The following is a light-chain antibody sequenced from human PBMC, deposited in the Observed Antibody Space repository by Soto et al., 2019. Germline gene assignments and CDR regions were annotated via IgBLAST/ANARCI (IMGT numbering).Light chain of an antibody. Sequence: QAVVTQEPPLAVSPGGTVALTFASSAGAVTRSSYPGWFQQKPGQAPRPLIPSATDKHSWTPDRFSGSLLGGKAALTLSGVQPEDEAEYYCLLYFSGVQGFFGGGTKVTVL. CDR2: SAT. V-gene: IGLV7-43*01. CDR1: AGAVTRSSY. J-gene: IGLJ2*01. CDR3: LLYFSGVQGF.